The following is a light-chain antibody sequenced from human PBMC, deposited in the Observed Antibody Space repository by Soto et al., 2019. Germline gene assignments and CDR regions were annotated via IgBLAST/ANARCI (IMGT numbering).Light chain of an antibody. V-gene: IGKV3-15*01. CDR1: QRVSSH. CDR2: AAS. Sequence: TAMTQSPVPLSVSPGDTATLSCRSSQRVSSHLAWYQQKPGQAPRLLIYAASTRATGIPVRFSGSGSETEFTLTISSLQSEDFAVYYCQQYNTWRSISFGQGTRLEI. J-gene: IGKJ5*01. CDR3: QQYNTWRSIS.